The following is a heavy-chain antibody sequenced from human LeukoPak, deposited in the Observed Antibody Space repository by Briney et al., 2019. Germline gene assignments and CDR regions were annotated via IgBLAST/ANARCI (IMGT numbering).Heavy chain of an antibody. D-gene: IGHD3-3*01. CDR1: GFTFRDAW. CDR2: IRSKTDGGTT. V-gene: IGHV3-15*01. Sequence: TGGSLRLSCAASGFTFRDAWMTWVRQAPGKGLEWVGRIRSKTDGGTTDYAVSVQGRFTISRDDSKNTLYLQMSSLKTEDTAVYYCAKHIYGVVSIQQWGQGTLVTVSS. CDR3: AKHIYGVVSIQQ. J-gene: IGHJ1*01.